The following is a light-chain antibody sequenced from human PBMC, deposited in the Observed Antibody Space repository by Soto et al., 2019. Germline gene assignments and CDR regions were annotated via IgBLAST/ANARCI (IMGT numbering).Light chain of an antibody. CDR1: QSISFS. V-gene: IGKV1-39*01. J-gene: IGKJ2*01. Sequence: DIQMTQSPSSLSASVGDRVIITCRASQSISFSLNWYQQRPGTAPKLLIFATSTLKGGVPSRFSGSGSGTGFTLTISSLQPEDFATYFCQQSSSTPYTFGQGTKLEIK. CDR3: QQSSSTPYT. CDR2: ATS.